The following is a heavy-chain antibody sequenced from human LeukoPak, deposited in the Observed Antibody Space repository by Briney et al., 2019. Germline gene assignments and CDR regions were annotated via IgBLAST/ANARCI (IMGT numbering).Heavy chain of an antibody. D-gene: IGHD5-12*01. J-gene: IGHJ4*02. Sequence: SETLSLTCTVSGGSISSYYWSWIRQPPGKGLEYIGYISYSGSTNYNPSLKNRVTISVDTSKNQFSLKLSSVTAADTAVYYCARLTGYDWESSYDYWGQGTLVTVSS. CDR2: ISYSGST. V-gene: IGHV4-59*01. CDR3: ARLTGYDWESSYDY. CDR1: GGSISSYY.